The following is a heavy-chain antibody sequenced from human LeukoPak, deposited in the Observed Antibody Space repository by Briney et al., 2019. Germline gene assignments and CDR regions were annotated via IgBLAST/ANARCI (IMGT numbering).Heavy chain of an antibody. D-gene: IGHD3-9*01. Sequence: SETLSLTCTVSGGSISSYYWSWIRQPPGKGLEWIGYIYYSGSTYYNPSLKSRVTISVDTSKNQFSLKLSSVTAADTAVYYCARALTYYDILTGWVNAFDIWGQGTMVTVSS. CDR2: IYYSGST. CDR3: ARALTYYDILTGWVNAFDI. V-gene: IGHV4-59*08. CDR1: GGSISSYY. J-gene: IGHJ3*02.